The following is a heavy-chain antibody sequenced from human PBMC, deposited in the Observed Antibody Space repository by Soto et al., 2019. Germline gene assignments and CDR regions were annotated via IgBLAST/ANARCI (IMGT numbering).Heavy chain of an antibody. J-gene: IGHJ6*02. CDR3: ARGDATKIVVTTYYAMDV. V-gene: IGHV1-69*13. CDR1: GCGHSNYR. D-gene: IGHD4-17*01. Sequence: PVKSTRKASGCGHSNYRISRVRQTPEQGREWMGGIIPVFGTENYAQKFQGRVTITADESTNIVYMDVTSLRSEDTAVYYCARGDATKIVVTTYYAMDVWGQGTTVTVSS. CDR2: IIPVFGTE.